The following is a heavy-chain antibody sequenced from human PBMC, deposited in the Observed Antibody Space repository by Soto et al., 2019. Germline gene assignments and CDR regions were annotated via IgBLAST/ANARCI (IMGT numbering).Heavy chain of an antibody. CDR2: IWYDGSET. V-gene: IGHV3-33*01. Sequence: GGSLRLSCAASGFTFSNYGMHWVRQAPGKGLKWVAIIWYDGSETHYTDSVKGRFTISRDNAKNTLYLQMNSLRAEDTALYLCARATYSSASPHYYSYGMDVWGQGTTVTVSS. CDR1: GFTFSNYG. CDR3: ARATYSSASPHYYSYGMDV. J-gene: IGHJ6*02. D-gene: IGHD6-6*01.